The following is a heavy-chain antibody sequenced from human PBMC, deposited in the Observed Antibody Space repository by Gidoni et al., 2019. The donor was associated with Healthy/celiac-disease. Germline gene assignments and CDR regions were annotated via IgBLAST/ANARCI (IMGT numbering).Heavy chain of an antibody. V-gene: IGHV3-66*01. D-gene: IGHD1-1*01. Sequence: EVQLVESGGGLVQPGGSLRLSCASSGFPVSSNYMSWVRQAPGKGLEWFSVIYSGGSTYDADSVKGRFTSSRDNSKNTLYLQMNSLRAEDTAVYYCARSWLQLPGDFDYWGQGTLVTVSS. CDR1: GFPVSSNY. CDR2: IYSGGST. CDR3: ARSWLQLPGDFDY. J-gene: IGHJ4*02.